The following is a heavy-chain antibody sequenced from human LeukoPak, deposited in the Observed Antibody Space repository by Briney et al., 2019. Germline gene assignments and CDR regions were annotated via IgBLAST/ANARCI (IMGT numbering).Heavy chain of an antibody. CDR3: AADRWPGAPDYLDS. V-gene: IGHV3-30*03. Sequence: PGGSLRLSCAASGFSLAHDAIHWVRQAPGKGLEWVAVASKDGVTKFYRDSVNGRCTISTDSSKNTVYLQMTGLGSEDTAIYYCAADRWPGAPDYLDSWGQGTLVTVSP. J-gene: IGHJ4*02. D-gene: IGHD4-23*01. CDR2: ASKDGVTK. CDR1: GFSLAHDA.